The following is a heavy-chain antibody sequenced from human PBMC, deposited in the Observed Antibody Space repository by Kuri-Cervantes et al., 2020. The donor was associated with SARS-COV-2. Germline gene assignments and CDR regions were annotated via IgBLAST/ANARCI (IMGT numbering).Heavy chain of an antibody. Sequence: SETLSLTCTVSGGSISSYHWSWSRQPAGKGLEWIGRIYTSGSTNYNPSLKSRVTMSVDTSKNQFTLKLSSVTAANTAVYFCARGGGGQLDFDYWGQGTLVTVSS. D-gene: IGHD6-13*01. V-gene: IGHV4-4*07. CDR2: IYTSGST. CDR1: GGSISSYH. CDR3: ARGGGGQLDFDY. J-gene: IGHJ4*02.